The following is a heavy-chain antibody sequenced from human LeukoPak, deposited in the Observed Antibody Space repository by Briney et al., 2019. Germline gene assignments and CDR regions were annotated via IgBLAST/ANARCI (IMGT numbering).Heavy chain of an antibody. V-gene: IGHV3-13*04. CDR2: IGTAGET. J-gene: IGHJ3*02. Sequence: PGGSLRLSCAVSGFTFSRYDMHWVRQGTGKGLEWVSGIGTAGETYYPDSVEGRFTISRENSNNSLTLQMNSLTAGDTAVYYCARQAGKVDAFDIWGRGTLVTVSS. D-gene: IGHD4-23*01. CDR3: ARQAGKVDAFDI. CDR1: GFTFSRYD.